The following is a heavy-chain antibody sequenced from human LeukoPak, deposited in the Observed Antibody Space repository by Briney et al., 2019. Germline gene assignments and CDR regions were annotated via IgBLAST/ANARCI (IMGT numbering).Heavy chain of an antibody. V-gene: IGHV4-30-2*01. J-gene: IGHJ5*02. Sequence: SQTLSLTCAVSGGSISSGGYSWSWIRQPPGQGLVWIGYIYHSGSTYYNPYLKSRVTISVDRSKNQLSLKLSSVTAADTAVYYCARGSSYYGSGSYYNLGNWFDPWGQGTLVTVSS. D-gene: IGHD3-10*01. CDR2: IYHSGST. CDR1: GGSISSGGYS. CDR3: ARGSSYYGSGSYYNLGNWFDP.